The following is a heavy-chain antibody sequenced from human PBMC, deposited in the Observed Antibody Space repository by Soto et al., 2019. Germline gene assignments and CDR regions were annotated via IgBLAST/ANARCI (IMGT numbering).Heavy chain of an antibody. V-gene: IGHV4-39*01. CDR3: AKGLKQQLGIDY. J-gene: IGHJ4*02. Sequence: SETLSLTCTVSGGSISSSSYYWGWIRQPPGKGLEWIGSIYYSGSTYYNPSLKSRVTISVDTSKNQFSLKLSSVTAADTAVYYCAKGLKQQLGIDYWGQGTLVTVSS. CDR1: GGSISSSSYY. CDR2: IYYSGST. D-gene: IGHD6-13*01.